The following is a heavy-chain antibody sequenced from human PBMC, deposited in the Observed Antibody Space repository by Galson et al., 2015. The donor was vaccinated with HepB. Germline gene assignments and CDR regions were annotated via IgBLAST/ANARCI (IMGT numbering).Heavy chain of an antibody. J-gene: IGHJ6*03. Sequence: SLRLSCAASGFTFSSYSMNWVRQAPGKGLEWVSYISSSGSTIYYADSVKGRFTISRDNAKNSLYLQMNSLRAEDTAVYYCARVPYSSGWSGDYYYYYMDVWGKGTTVTVSS. D-gene: IGHD6-19*01. CDR2: ISSSGSTI. CDR3: ARVPYSSGWSGDYYYYYMDV. V-gene: IGHV3-48*04. CDR1: GFTFSSYS.